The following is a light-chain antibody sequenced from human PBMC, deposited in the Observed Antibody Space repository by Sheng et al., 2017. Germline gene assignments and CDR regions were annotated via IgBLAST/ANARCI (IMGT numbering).Light chain of an antibody. CDR2: INTDGSH. Sequence: QLVLTQAPSASASLGASVKLTCTLNSGHNDYAIAWHQQQPGKGPRYLMKINTDGSHTKGDGIPARFLGSKSGAERYLTISSLQSEDEAVYYCQTWGTGIGIFGGSDQVDRP. V-gene: IGLV4-69*01. J-gene: IGLJ2*01. CDR3: QTWGTGIGI. CDR1: SGHNDYA.